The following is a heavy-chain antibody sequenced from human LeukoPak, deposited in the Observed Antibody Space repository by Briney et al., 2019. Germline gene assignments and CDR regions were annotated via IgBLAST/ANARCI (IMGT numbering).Heavy chain of an antibody. Sequence: SETLSLTCTVSGGSISSYYWSWIRQPPGKGLEWIGYIYYSGSTNYKPSLKSRVTISVDTSKNQFSLKLSSVTAADTAVYYCARAPSYYHTSNWYFDLWGRGTLVTVSS. D-gene: IGHD3-22*01. CDR3: ARAPSYYHTSNWYFDL. V-gene: IGHV4-59*01. CDR1: GGSISSYY. J-gene: IGHJ2*01. CDR2: IYYSGST.